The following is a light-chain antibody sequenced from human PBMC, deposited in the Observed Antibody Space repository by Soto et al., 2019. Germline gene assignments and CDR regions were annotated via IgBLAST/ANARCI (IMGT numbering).Light chain of an antibody. J-gene: IGKJ2*01. Sequence: IVMTQSPATLSVSPGERVTLSCRASQSVSSNLAWYQQKPGQPPRLLIYSASTRATGIPARFSGSGSGTEFTLAITSLQSEDFAVYCCQQYVIWPPTFTFGQGTKLEIK. CDR3: QQYVIWPPTFT. V-gene: IGKV3-15*01. CDR1: QSVSSN. CDR2: SAS.